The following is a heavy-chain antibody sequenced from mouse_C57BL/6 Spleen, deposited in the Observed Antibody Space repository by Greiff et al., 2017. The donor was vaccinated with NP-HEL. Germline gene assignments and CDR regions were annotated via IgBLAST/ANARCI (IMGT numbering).Heavy chain of an antibody. CDR3: ARQIYYSKGPLFAY. V-gene: IGHV1-64*01. Sequence: QVQLKEPGAELVKPGASVKLSCKASGYTFTSYWMHWVKQRPGQGLEWIGMIHPNSGSTNYNEKFKSKATLTVDKSSSTAYMQLSSLTSEDSAVYYCARQIYYSKGPLFAYWGQGTLVTVSA. CDR2: IHPNSGST. D-gene: IGHD1-1*01. J-gene: IGHJ3*01. CDR1: GYTFTSYW.